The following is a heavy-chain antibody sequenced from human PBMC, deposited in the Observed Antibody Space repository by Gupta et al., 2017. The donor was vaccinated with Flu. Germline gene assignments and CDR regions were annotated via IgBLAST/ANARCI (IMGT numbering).Heavy chain of an antibody. V-gene: IGHV4-39*01. J-gene: IGHJ6*02. CDR2: IYYSGST. D-gene: IGHD4-23*01. CDR1: GGSISSSSYY. Sequence: QLQLQESGPGLVKPSETLSLTCTVSGGSISSSSYYWGWIRQPPGKGLEWIGSIYYSGSTCYNPSLKSRVTISVDTSKNQFSLKLSSGTAADTAVYYCARHSGGNSYYYYYGMDVWGQGTTVTVSS. CDR3: ARHSGGNSYYYYYGMDV.